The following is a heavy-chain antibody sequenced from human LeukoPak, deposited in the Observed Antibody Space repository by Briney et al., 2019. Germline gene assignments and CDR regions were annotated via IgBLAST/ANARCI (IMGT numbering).Heavy chain of an antibody. Sequence: GGSLRLSCAASGLTISSNYMNWVRRAPGKGLEWVSVIYSGGSTYYADSVKGRFTISRDNSKNTLYLQMNNLRVEDTAVYYCARDQSVPSRAGYSSSWDDWGQGTLVTVSS. CDR3: ARDQSVPSRAGYSSSWDD. J-gene: IGHJ4*02. CDR1: GLTISSNY. CDR2: IYSGGST. D-gene: IGHD6-13*01. V-gene: IGHV3-53*01.